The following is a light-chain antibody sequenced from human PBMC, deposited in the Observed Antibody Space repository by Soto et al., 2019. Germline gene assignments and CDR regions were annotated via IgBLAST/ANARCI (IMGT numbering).Light chain of an antibody. CDR1: QGIRND. V-gene: IGKV1-6*01. Sequence: AIQMTQSPFSLSASLGDGVTITCRASQGIRNDLGWYQQKPGKAPKLLIYSASTSHIGVPSRFSGSGSGTDFTLTISSLQPEDFATYYCLQDYNYPWTFGQGTKVDIK. CDR2: SAS. J-gene: IGKJ1*01. CDR3: LQDYNYPWT.